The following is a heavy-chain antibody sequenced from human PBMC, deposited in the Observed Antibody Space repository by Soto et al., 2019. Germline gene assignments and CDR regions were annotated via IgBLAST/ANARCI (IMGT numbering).Heavy chain of an antibody. D-gene: IGHD6-19*01. J-gene: IGHJ3*02. CDR1: GYTFTSYD. V-gene: IGHV1-8*01. Sequence: ASVKVSCKASGYTFTSYDINWVRQATGQGLEWMGWMNPNSGNTAYAQKFQGRVTMTRNTSISTAYMELSSLRSEDTAVYYCARERSGWGAFYIWGQGTMVTVSS. CDR3: ARERSGWGAFYI. CDR2: MNPNSGNT.